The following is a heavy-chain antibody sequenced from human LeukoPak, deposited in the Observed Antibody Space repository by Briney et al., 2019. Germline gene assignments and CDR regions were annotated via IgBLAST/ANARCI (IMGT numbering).Heavy chain of an antibody. V-gene: IGHV3-48*04. CDR3: ARDRATMVQGPFPKTIDDY. Sequence: PGGSPRLSCTASGLAFSDYSMNWVRQAPGKGLEWVSYISSTGNPRHSADSVKGGFTISRDNAKNSLYLKMNSLRAEDTVLDYCARDRATMVQGPFPKTIDDYWGQGTLVTVSS. CDR1: GLAFSDYS. J-gene: IGHJ4*02. D-gene: IGHD3-10*01. CDR2: ISSTGNPR.